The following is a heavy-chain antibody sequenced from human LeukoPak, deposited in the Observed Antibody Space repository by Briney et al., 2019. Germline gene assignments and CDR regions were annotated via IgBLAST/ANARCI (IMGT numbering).Heavy chain of an antibody. J-gene: IGHJ4*02. CDR1: GFTFSSYA. CDR3: TGGYDRGVFDY. Sequence: GGSLRLSCTASGFTFSSYAMSWVRQAPGKGLEWVSAITDSGGSTSYADSVKGRFTISRDNSKNTLYLQMNSLRAEDTAVYYCTGGYDRGVFDYWGQGTLVTVSS. CDR2: ITDSGGST. V-gene: IGHV3-23*01. D-gene: IGHD5-12*01.